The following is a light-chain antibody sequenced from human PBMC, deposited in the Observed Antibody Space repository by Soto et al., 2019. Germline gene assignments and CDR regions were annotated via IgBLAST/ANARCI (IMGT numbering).Light chain of an antibody. CDR1: QSVSNY. CDR2: DAS. Sequence: EIVLTQPPATLSLSPGERATLSCRASQSVSNYLAWYQQKPGQAPRLLIYDASNRATGIPARFSGSGSGTDFTLTISSLEPEDFAVYYCQQRSNWPLLTFGGGTKVIIK. V-gene: IGKV3-11*01. J-gene: IGKJ4*01. CDR3: QQRSNWPLLT.